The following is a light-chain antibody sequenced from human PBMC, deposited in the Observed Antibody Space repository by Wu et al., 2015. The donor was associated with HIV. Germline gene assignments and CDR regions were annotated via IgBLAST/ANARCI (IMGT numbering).Light chain of an antibody. V-gene: IGKV3-20*01. CDR2: AAS. Sequence: EIALTQSPGTLSLSPGERATLSCRASQSVSSSYLAWYQQKPGQAPKLFIYAASSRAAGVPDRFSGSGSGTEFTLTISRLEPEDFAVYYCQQFRTFGQGT. CDR3: QQFRT. J-gene: IGKJ2*01. CDR1: QSVSSSY.